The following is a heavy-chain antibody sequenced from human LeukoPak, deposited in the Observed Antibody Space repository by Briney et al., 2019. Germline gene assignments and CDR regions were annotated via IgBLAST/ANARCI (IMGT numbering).Heavy chain of an antibody. Sequence: GGSLRLSCAASGCTVSSNYMSWVRQAPGKGLEWVSVIYSGGSTYYADSVKGRFTISRDNSKNTLYLQMNSLRAEDTAVYYCARLVYSYGCNCFDYWGQGTLVTVSS. D-gene: IGHD5-18*01. CDR2: IYSGGST. CDR1: GCTVSSNY. V-gene: IGHV3-53*01. J-gene: IGHJ4*02. CDR3: ARLVYSYGCNCFDY.